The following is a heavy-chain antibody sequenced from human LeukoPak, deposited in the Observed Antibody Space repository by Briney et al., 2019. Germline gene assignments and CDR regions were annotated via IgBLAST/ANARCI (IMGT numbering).Heavy chain of an antibody. CDR1: GYTFTTHE. V-gene: IGHV1-8*03. Sequence: GASVKVSCKASGYTFTTHEINWVRQATGQGLEWMGWMNPNSGYTGYAQKFQGRVTITRDTSISTAYMELSSLRSEDTAVYYCARVARIIDYWGQGTLVTVSS. D-gene: IGHD5-12*01. CDR3: ARVARIIDY. CDR2: MNPNSGYT. J-gene: IGHJ4*02.